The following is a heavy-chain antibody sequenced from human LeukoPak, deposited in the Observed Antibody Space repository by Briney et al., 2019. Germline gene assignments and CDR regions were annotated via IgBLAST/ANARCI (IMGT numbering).Heavy chain of an antibody. CDR3: AKGATYDYDNTPVGMDV. CDR1: GFTFSSYA. D-gene: IGHD3-22*01. CDR2: ISGSGGST. J-gene: IGHJ6*02. V-gene: IGHV3-23*01. Sequence: GGSLRLSCAASGFTFSSYAMSWVRQAPGKGLEWVSGISGSGGSTYYADSVKGRFTISRDNSKNTLFLQMNSLRAEDTAVYYCAKGATYDYDNTPVGMDVWGQGTTVTVSS.